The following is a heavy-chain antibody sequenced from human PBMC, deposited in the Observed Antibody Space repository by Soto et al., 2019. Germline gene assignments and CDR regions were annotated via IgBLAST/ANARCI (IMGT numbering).Heavy chain of an antibody. J-gene: IGHJ5*02. V-gene: IGHV3-30-3*01. CDR3: ARGSPKGIPSTNWFDP. CDR1: GFPFSSYA. CDR2: ISYDGSNK. D-gene: IGHD2-21*01. Sequence: GGSLSLSCAASGFPFSSYAMHWVRQAPGKGLEWVAVISYDGSNKYYADSVKGRFTISRDNSKNTLYLQMNSLRAEDTAVYYCARGSPKGIPSTNWFDPWGQGTLVTVSS.